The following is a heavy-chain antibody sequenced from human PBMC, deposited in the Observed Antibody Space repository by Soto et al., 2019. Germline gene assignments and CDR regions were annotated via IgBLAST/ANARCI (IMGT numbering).Heavy chain of an antibody. CDR2: ILVGGST. V-gene: IGHV3-23*01. CDR3: AKATATGGGAFEI. J-gene: IGHJ3*02. Sequence: GGSLRLSCAVSGFICSSYDMSWVRQAPGKGLEWVSTILVGGSTHYEDSVKGRFTISRDASKNTVYLQMNSLTAGDTAVYYCAKATATGGGAFEICGQGTMVTVSS. D-gene: IGHD2-8*02. CDR1: GFICSSYD.